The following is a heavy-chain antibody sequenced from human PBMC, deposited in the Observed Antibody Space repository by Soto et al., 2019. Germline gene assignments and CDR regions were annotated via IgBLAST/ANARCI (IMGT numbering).Heavy chain of an antibody. Sequence: GAXVKVSCKASGYTFTSYAMHWVRQAPGQSLEWMGWINAGNGNTKYSQKFQGRVTITRDTSASTAYMELSSLRSEDTAVYFCTSFRHAVAGTENFDYWGQGTLVTVSS. J-gene: IGHJ4*02. D-gene: IGHD6-19*01. CDR2: INAGNGNT. V-gene: IGHV1-3*01. CDR3: TSFRHAVAGTENFDY. CDR1: GYTFTSYA.